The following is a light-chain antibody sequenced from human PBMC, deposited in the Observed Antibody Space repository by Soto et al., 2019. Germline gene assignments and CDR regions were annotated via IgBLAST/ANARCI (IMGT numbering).Light chain of an antibody. J-gene: IGKJ1*01. Sequence: EIVLTQSPGTLSLSPGERATLSCRASQSVSSSYLAWYQQKPGQAPRLLIYGASSRATGIPDRFSGSGSGTDFTLTISRLEPVDFAVYYCQQYDTSRTFGQGTKVEIK. CDR3: QQYDTSRT. CDR1: QSVSSSY. V-gene: IGKV3-20*01. CDR2: GAS.